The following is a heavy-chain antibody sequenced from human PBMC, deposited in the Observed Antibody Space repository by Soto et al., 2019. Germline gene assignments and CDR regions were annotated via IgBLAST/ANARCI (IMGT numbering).Heavy chain of an antibody. CDR1: GSPFDNFW. Sequence: RRLACPVSGSPFDNFWRHWILQAPWKVLVWVSHINTMATIIKYGDSVKCRLTITRYNAENTLYLPINSVECEDTATYYCATDDGRGLSYCGTGTLVTVSS. CDR3: ATDDGRGLSY. J-gene: IGHJ4*02. V-gene: IGHV3-74*03. CDR2: INTMATII. D-gene: IGHD3-16*01.